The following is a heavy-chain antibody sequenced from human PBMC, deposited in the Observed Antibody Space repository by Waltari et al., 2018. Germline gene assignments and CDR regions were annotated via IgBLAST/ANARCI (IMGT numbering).Heavy chain of an antibody. V-gene: IGHV3-30-3*01. CDR1: GFTFSRYA. D-gene: IGHD6-6*01. J-gene: IGHJ6*03. CDR2: ISYDGSNK. Sequence: QVQLVESGGGVVQPGSSLRLSCAASGFTFSRYAMHWVRQAPRKGLEWVAVISYDGSNKYYADSVKGRFTISRDNSKNTLYLQMNSLRAEDTAVYYCARVSSEGSSYYYYYYMDVWGKGTTVTISS. CDR3: ARVSSEGSSYYYYYYMDV.